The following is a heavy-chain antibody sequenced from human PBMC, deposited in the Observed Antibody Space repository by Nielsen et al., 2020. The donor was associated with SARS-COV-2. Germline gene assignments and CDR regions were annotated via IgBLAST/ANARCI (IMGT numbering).Heavy chain of an antibody. CDR1: GFTVSSNY. Sequence: GESLKISCAASGFTVSSNYMSWVRQAPGKGLEWVSVIYSGGSTYYADSVKGRFTISRDNSKNTLYLQMNSLRAEDTAVYYCARDPRSDLPYYYYYGMDVWGQGTTVTVSS. D-gene: IGHD3/OR15-3a*01. V-gene: IGHV3-66*01. CDR3: ARDPRSDLPYYYYYGMDV. CDR2: IYSGGST. J-gene: IGHJ6*02.